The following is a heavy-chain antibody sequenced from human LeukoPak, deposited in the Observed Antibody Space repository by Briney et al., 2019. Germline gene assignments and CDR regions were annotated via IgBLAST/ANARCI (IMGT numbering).Heavy chain of an antibody. V-gene: IGHV3-33*01. CDR1: GFTFSTYG. CDR3: ARALSAMVPDY. Sequence: GGSLRLSCAASGFTFSTYGMHWVCQTPGKGPEWVAVIRYDGSNKNYGDSVKGRFTISRDNSKNTLYLQMNSLRAEDTAVYYCARALSAMVPDYWGQGTLLTVSS. J-gene: IGHJ4*02. CDR2: IRYDGSNK. D-gene: IGHD5-18*01.